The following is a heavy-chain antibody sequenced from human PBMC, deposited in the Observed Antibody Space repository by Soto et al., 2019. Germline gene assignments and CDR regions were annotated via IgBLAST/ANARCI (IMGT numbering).Heavy chain of an antibody. V-gene: IGHV3-23*01. Sequence: GGSLRLSCAASGFTFSSYAMSWVRQAPGKGLEWVSAISGSGGSTYYADSVKGRFTISRDNSKNTLYLQMNSLRAEDTAVYYCAKDRGGIIVLMVYAHFDYWGQGTLVTVSS. CDR2: ISGSGGST. CDR3: AKDRGGIIVLMVYAHFDY. J-gene: IGHJ4*02. D-gene: IGHD2-8*01. CDR1: GFTFSSYA.